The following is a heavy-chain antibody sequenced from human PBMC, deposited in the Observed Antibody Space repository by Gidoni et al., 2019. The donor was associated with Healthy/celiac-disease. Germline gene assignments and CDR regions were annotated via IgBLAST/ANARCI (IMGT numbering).Heavy chain of an antibody. Sequence: QVQLQESGPGLVKPSQTLSLTCTVSGATISSGVYYWSWIRQHPGKGLEWIGYIYYSGSTYYNPSLKSRVTISVDTSKNQFSLKLSSVTVADTAVYYCARGGGYDAGFDPWGQGTLVTVSS. CDR2: IYYSGST. CDR1: GATISSGVYY. J-gene: IGHJ5*02. D-gene: IGHD5-12*01. V-gene: IGHV4-31*03. CDR3: ARGGGYDAGFDP.